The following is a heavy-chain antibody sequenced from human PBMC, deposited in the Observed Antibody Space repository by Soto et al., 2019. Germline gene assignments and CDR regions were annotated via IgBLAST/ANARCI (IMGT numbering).Heavy chain of an antibody. D-gene: IGHD1-26*01. V-gene: IGHV1-46*01. CDR1: GFTFSRYY. J-gene: IGHJ5*02. CDR3: ARDNSESNSWWFDP. CDR2: INPSGVST. Sequence: QVQLVQSGAEVKQPGASVKVSCKASGFTFSRYYMHWVRQAPGQGLEWMGLINPSGVSTNYAQKSQGRVTLTRDTSTRTVSMELSSLRSEDTAVYYCARDNSESNSWWFDPRGQGTLVTVSS.